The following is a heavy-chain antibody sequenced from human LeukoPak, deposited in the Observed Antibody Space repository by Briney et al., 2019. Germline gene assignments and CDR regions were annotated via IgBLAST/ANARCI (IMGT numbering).Heavy chain of an antibody. J-gene: IGHJ3*02. D-gene: IGHD4-23*01. CDR1: GFTFSNHI. V-gene: IGHV3-21*01. Sequence: GGSLRLSCAASGFTFSNHIINWVRQAPGKGLEWVSGISSRSSYIYYADSVKGRFTISRDNAKNSLYLQMNSLRAEDSAVYYCAREQDYGSIHDAFDIWGQGTMVTVSS. CDR3: AREQDYGSIHDAFDI. CDR2: ISSRSSYI.